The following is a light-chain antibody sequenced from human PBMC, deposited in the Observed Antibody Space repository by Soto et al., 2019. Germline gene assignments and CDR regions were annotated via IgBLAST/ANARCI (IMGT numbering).Light chain of an antibody. CDR1: QSVSSTN. Sequence: EIVLTQSPGLLSLSPGERATLSCRASQSVSSTNLAWYQQTPGQAPRLLIYGASTRATGIPDRFSGSGSGTDFTLTISRLEPEDFAVYYCQQYSTSPTWTFGQGTKVEIK. J-gene: IGKJ1*01. CDR3: QQYSTSPTWT. V-gene: IGKV3-20*01. CDR2: GAS.